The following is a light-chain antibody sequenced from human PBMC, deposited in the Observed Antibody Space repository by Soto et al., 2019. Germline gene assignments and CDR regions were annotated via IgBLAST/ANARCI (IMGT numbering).Light chain of an antibody. J-gene: IGKJ2*01. V-gene: IGKV3-20*01. Sequence: EIGLPQSPCNLSLSSGKKTTLSCRASQVISGDHLAWYQQKPGQAPRLLLYGASNRATGIADRFSGSGSGTDFILTISRLDLFGLAVCYCQEYRSLPYTF. CDR3: QEYRSLPYT. CDR1: QVISGDH. CDR2: GAS.